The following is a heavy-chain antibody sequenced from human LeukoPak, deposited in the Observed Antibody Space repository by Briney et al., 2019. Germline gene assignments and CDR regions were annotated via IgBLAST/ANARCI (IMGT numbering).Heavy chain of an antibody. CDR1: GFTFGDYA. J-gene: IGHJ4*02. Sequence: PGGSLRLPCTASGFTFGDYAMSWFRQAPGKGLEWVGFIRSKAYGGTTEYAASVKGRFTISRDDSKSIAYLQMNSLKTEDTAVYYCTRVLRGYGGYYFDYWGQGTLVTVSS. V-gene: IGHV3-49*03. CDR2: IRSKAYGGTT. CDR3: TRVLRGYGGYYFDY. D-gene: IGHD4-23*01.